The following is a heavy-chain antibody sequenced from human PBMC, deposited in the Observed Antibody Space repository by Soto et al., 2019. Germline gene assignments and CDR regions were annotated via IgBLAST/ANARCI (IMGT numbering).Heavy chain of an antibody. CDR1: GYTFTSYD. CDR3: ARYGSGDSREYYYYYMDV. J-gene: IGHJ6*03. V-gene: IGHV1-8*01. CDR2: MNPNSGNT. D-gene: IGHD3-10*01. Sequence: ASVKVSCKGAGYTFTSYDINWGRQATGQGLEWMGWMNPNSGNTGYAQKFQGRVTMTRNTSISTAYMELSSLRSEDTAVYYCARYGSGDSREYYYYYMDVWGKGTTVTVSS.